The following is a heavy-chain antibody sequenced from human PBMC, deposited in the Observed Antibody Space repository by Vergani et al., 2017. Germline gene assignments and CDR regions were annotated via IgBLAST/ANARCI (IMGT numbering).Heavy chain of an antibody. V-gene: IGHV1-69*13. J-gene: IGHJ6*02. CDR2: IIPIFVTA. Sequence: QVQLVQSGAEVKKPGASVKVSCKASGYTFTSYGISWVRQAPGQGLEWMGRIIPIFVTASYAQKFQGRVAITADESTNTAYMELYSLRSEDTAVYFCATSYPYGLGSYPYGMDVWGQGTTVTVSS. CDR3: ATSYPYGLGSYPYGMDV. D-gene: IGHD3-10*01. CDR1: GYTFTSYG.